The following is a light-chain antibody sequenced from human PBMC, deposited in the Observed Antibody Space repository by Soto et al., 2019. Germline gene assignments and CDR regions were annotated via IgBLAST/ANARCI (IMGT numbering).Light chain of an antibody. CDR2: EAS. CDR1: QSVGNN. CDR3: QQHSNGALT. V-gene: IGKV3-11*01. J-gene: IGKJ4*01. Sequence: EIVLTQSPATLSLSPGERATLSCRASQSVGNNLDWYQQKPGQAPGLLIYEASTRATGIPARFSGSGSGTDFTLTISSLEPEDFAVYYCQQHSNGALTFGGGTKVEIK.